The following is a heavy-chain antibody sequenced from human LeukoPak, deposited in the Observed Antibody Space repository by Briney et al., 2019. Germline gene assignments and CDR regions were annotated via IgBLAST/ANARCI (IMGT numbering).Heavy chain of an antibody. CDR2: IRYDGSNK. CDR3: AKRRGYSGYDYYFDY. D-gene: IGHD5-12*01. J-gene: IGHJ4*02. Sequence: GGSLRLSCAASGFTFSSYGMHWVRQAPGKGLEWVAFIRYDGSNKYYADSVKGRFTISRDNSKNTLYLQMNSLRAEDTAVYYCAKRRGYSGYDYYFDYWGQGTPVTVSS. CDR1: GFTFSSYG. V-gene: IGHV3-30*02.